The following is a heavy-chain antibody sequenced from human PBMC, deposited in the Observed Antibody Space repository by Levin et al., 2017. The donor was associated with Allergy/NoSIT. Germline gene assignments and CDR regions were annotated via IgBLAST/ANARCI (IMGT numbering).Heavy chain of an antibody. CDR3: ARTTPRAVAGGLDY. CDR2: ISGYDGET. CDR1: GYTFTNYG. V-gene: IGHV1-18*01. J-gene: IGHJ4*02. D-gene: IGHD6-19*01. Sequence: AGESLKISCKASGYTFTNYGFNWVRLAPGQGLEWVGWISGYDGETNYAQKFQGRVTMTRDTSTTTVYMELRSLISDDTAVYYCARTTPRAVAGGLDYWGQGTLVTVSS.